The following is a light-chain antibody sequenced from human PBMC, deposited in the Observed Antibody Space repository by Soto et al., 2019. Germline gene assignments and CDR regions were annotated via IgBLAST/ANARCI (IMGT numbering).Light chain of an antibody. J-gene: IGKJ2*01. V-gene: IGKV2-28*01. CDR3: MQARRAPRT. CDR1: HSLLHTNGYNY. CDR2: FAT. Sequence: DIVMTQSPLSLPVTPGAPASISCRSSHSLLHTNGYNYLDWYLQKPGQSPQLLSYFATNRASGVPDGFRGSGSGKDFTLKISRVDAEDVGVYYCMQARRAPRTFGQGTKLELK.